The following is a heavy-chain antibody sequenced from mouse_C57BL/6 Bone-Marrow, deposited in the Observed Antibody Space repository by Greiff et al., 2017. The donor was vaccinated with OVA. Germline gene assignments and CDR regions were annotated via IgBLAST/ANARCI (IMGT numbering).Heavy chain of an antibody. D-gene: IGHD2-2*01. CDR3: AREGIYYGYDNLDY. CDR1: GYTFTSYW. J-gene: IGHJ2*01. V-gene: IGHV1-55*01. CDR2: IYPGSGST. Sequence: QVQLQQPGAELVKPGASVKMSCKASGYTFTSYWITWVKQRPGQGLEWIGDIYPGSGSTNYNEKFKSKATLTVDTSSSTAYMQLSSLTSEDSAVYYCAREGIYYGYDNLDYWGQGTTLTVSS.